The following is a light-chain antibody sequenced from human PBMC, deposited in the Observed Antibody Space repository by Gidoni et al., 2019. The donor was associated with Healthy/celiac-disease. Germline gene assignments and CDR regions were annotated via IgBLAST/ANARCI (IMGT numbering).Light chain of an antibody. J-gene: IGKJ4*01. CDR3: QQYNLFPLT. CDR2: DAS. V-gene: IGKV1-5*01. CDR1: QSASTW. Sequence: EIQMTPSPATLSASVGDRVSITCRASQSASTWLAWYQQKPGKVPDLLIYDASNLASGIPSRFSGSGSGTEVTLSISNLQPDDVATYYCQQYNLFPLTFGGGTKVEMK.